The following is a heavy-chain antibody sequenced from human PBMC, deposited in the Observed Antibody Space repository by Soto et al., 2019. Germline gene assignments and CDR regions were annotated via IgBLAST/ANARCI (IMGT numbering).Heavy chain of an antibody. D-gene: IGHD2-2*01. CDR1: GGTFSSYG. CDR3: ARHDCISSSCYYYYYYGLDV. V-gene: IGHV1-69*12. Sequence: QVQLVQSGAEVKKPGSSVKVSCKASGGTFSSYGISWVRQAPGQGLEWMGGIIPIFDTANYAQKFQGRVTFPADESTSTAYMELSSLRSEDTAVYYCARHDCISSSCYYYYYYGLDVWGLGTTVTVSS. CDR2: IIPIFDTA. J-gene: IGHJ6*02.